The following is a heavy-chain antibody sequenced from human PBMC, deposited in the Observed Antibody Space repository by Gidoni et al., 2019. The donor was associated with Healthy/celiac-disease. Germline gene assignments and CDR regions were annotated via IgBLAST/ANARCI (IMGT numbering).Heavy chain of an antibody. J-gene: IGHJ2*01. V-gene: IGHV3-23*01. CDR2: ISGSGVNT. D-gene: IGHD5-12*01. CDR3: AKGSAYRRDWYFDL. CDR1: GFTFSSYA. Sequence: EVQLLESGGDLVQPGGSLRLSCAASGFTFSSYAMSWVRQAPGKGLEWVSAISGSGVNTYYADSVKGRFTISRDNSKNTLYLQMKSLRTEDTAVYFCAKGSAYRRDWYFDLWGRGTLVTVSS.